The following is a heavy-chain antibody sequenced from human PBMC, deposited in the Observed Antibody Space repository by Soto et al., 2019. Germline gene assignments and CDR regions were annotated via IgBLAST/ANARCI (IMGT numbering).Heavy chain of an antibody. J-gene: IGHJ4*02. CDR2: ISGSGGST. V-gene: IGHV3-23*01. Sequence: EVQLLESGGGLVQPGGSLRLSCAASGFTFSSYAMSWVRQAPGEGLEWVSAISGSGGSTYYADSVKGQFTISRDNSKNTMYLQKNSLRAEDTAVTYCAKALPDYDILTAFDYWGQGTLVTVSS. D-gene: IGHD3-9*01. CDR3: AKALPDYDILTAFDY. CDR1: GFTFSSYA.